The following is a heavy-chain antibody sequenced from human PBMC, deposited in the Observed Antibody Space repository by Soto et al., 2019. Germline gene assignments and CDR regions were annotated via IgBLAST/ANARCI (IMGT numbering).Heavy chain of an antibody. CDR1: GLTINFYA. CDR3: AKGLEYYDSNAYYESK. J-gene: IGHJ4*02. D-gene: IGHD3-22*01. V-gene: IGHV3-23*01. CDR2: ISGNDPST. Sequence: GGSLRLSCVVSGLTINFYAMHWVRQAPGKGLEWVSSISGNDPSTYYADSVKGRFTVSRDNSKNTLFLQMTSLRFEDAGVYFCAKGLEYYDSNAYYESKWDQGTLVTVSS.